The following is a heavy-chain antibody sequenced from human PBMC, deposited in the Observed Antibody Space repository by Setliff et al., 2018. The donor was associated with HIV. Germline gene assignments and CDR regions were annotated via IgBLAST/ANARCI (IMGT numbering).Heavy chain of an antibody. CDR3: ARHPYGVFDS. CDR1: GFTFNNYW. J-gene: IGHJ4*02. CDR2: IKGDGSET. V-gene: IGHV3-7*01. Sequence: GGSLRLSCESFGFTFNNYWMSWVRQAPGKRPEWVANIKGDGSETYYVDSVKGRFTISRDNARNSLFLQMNSLRAEATAVYYCARHPYGVFDSCGQGTLFTV. D-gene: IGHD3-3*01.